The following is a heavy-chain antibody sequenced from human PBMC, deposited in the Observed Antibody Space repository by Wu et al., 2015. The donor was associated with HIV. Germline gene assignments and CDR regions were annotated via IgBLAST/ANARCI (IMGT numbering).Heavy chain of an antibody. CDR3: AGGYSYGYSGNYFDY. Sequence: QVQLVQSGAEVKRPGSSVRVSCRASAGNLNTYAINWVRQAPGRGLEWMGGIIPVLVSANYAQKFQGRVTIATDESTGTGYMELSSLRSEDTAVYYCAGGYSYGYSGNYFDYWGQGTLVTVSS. CDR1: AGNLNTYA. J-gene: IGHJ4*02. V-gene: IGHV1-69*05. D-gene: IGHD5-18*01. CDR2: IIPVLVSA.